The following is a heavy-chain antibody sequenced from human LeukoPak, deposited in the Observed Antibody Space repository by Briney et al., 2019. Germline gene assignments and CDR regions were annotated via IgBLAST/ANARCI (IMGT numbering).Heavy chain of an antibody. Sequence: GGSLRLSCAASGTYWMHWVRQAPGKGLVWVSHINSDGSWTGYADSVKGRFTVSKDNAKNTVSLQMNNLRAEDTAVYYCVTFYETYWGRGTLVTVSS. CDR2: INSDGSWT. V-gene: IGHV3-74*01. D-gene: IGHD2/OR15-2a*01. J-gene: IGHJ4*02. CDR1: GTYW. CDR3: VTFYETY.